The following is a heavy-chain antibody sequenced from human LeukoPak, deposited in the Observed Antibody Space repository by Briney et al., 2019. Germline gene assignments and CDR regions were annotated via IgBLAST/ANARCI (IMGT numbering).Heavy chain of an antibody. CDR1: GGSFSGYY. J-gene: IGHJ5*02. V-gene: IGHV4-34*01. Sequence: SETLSLTCAVYGGSFSGYYWSWIRQLPGKGLEWIGEINHSGSTNYNPSLKSRVTISVDTSKNQFSLKLSSVTAADTAVYYCARGGEYYYDSSGYYYYHWGQGTLVTVSS. CDR3: ARGGEYYYDSSGYYYYH. CDR2: INHSGST. D-gene: IGHD3-22*01.